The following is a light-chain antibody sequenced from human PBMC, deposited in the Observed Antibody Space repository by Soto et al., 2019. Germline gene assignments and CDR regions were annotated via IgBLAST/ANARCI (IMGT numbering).Light chain of an antibody. Sequence: QSVLTQPASVSGSPGQSITISCTGTSSDVGGYNYVSWYQQHPGKAPKLMIYDVTNRPSGVSDRFSGSKSGYTASLTISGLQAEDEADYYCSSYTTSSTYVFGTGTKLTV. CDR3: SSYTTSSTYV. V-gene: IGLV2-14*03. J-gene: IGLJ1*01. CDR2: DVT. CDR1: SSDVGGYNY.